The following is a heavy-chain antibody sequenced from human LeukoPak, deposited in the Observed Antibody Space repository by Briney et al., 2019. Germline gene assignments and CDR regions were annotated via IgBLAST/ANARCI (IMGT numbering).Heavy chain of an antibody. CDR3: ARHGHCTNGVCYSNYYYYMDV. CDR2: IYPDDSDT. D-gene: IGHD2-8*01. V-gene: IGHV5-51*01. J-gene: IGHJ6*03. CDR1: GYSFTSYW. Sequence: GESLKISCKGSGYSFTSYWIGWVRQMPGKGLELMGIIYPDDSDTRYSPSFEGQVIISVDKSISTAYLQWSSLKASDTATYYCARHGHCTNGVCYSNYYYYMDVWGKGTTVTVSS.